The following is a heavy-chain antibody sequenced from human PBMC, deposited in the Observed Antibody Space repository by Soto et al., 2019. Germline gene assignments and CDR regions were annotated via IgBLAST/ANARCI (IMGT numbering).Heavy chain of an antibody. Sequence: GGSLRLSCAASGFTFSSYSMNWVRQAPGKGLEWVSYISSSSSTIYYADSVKGRFTISRDNAKNSLYLQMNSLRDEDTAVYYCARERDDSSGYYSDNWFDPWGQGTLVTVSS. J-gene: IGHJ5*02. D-gene: IGHD3-22*01. V-gene: IGHV3-48*02. CDR3: ARERDDSSGYYSDNWFDP. CDR2: ISSSSSTI. CDR1: GFTFSSYS.